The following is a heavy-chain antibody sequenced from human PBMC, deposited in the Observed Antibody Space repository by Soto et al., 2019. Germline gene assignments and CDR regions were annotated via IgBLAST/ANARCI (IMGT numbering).Heavy chain of an antibody. J-gene: IGHJ5*02. CDR1: GGSISSCY. Sequence: SETLSLTCTVSGGSISSCYWSWIRQPPGKGLEWIGYIYYSGSTNYNPSLKSRVTISVDTSKNQFSLKLSSVTAADTAVYYCARQITALVCTNGVCYTHNWFDPWGQGTLVTVSS. CDR3: ARQITALVCTNGVCYTHNWFDP. V-gene: IGHV4-59*08. CDR2: IYYSGST. D-gene: IGHD2-8*01.